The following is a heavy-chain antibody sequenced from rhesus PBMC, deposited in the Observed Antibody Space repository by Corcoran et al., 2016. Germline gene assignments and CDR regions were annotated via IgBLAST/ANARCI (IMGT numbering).Heavy chain of an antibody. CDR1: GTSINNNY. V-gene: IGHV4S2*01. D-gene: IGHD3-3*01. CDR2: IYCSSESS. J-gene: IGHJ5-1*01. CDR3: AKSFNNFNRFDV. Sequence: QVRLQESGPGLVKPSETLPLTCVVSGTSINNNYWNWIRLAPGKGLEWIGRIYCSSESSDYNPSLKSRVTISIDTSKNQLSLKLLSLTAADTAVYYCAKSFNNFNRFDVWGAGVLVTVSS.